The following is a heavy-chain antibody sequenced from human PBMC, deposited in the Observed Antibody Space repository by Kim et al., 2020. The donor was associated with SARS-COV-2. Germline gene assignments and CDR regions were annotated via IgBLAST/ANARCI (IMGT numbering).Heavy chain of an antibody. V-gene: IGHV3-66*01. D-gene: IGHD4-17*01. J-gene: IGHJ4*02. Sequence: YADSVKGRFTISRDNSKNTLYLQMNSLRAEDTAVYYCARTDYGDNYYFDYWGQGTLVTVSS. CDR3: ARTDYGDNYYFDY.